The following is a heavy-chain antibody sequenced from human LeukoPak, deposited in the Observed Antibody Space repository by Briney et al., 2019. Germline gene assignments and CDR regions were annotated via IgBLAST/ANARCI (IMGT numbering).Heavy chain of an antibody. CDR3: ARDSVWFGVLSYYYYMDV. CDR1: GFTVSSNY. CDR2: IRGSGDST. Sequence: GGSLRLSCAVSGFTVSSNYMSWVRQAPGKGLEWASAIRGSGDSTYYADSVKGRFTISRDNAKNTLYLQMNSLRAEDTAVYYCARDSVWFGVLSYYYYMDVWGKGTTVTVSS. D-gene: IGHD3-10*01. J-gene: IGHJ6*03. V-gene: IGHV3-23*01.